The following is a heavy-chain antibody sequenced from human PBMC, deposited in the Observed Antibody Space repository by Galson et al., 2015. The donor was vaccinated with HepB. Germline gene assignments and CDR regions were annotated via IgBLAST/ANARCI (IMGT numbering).Heavy chain of an antibody. D-gene: IGHD3-22*01. CDR1: GFTFSSYA. Sequence: SLRLSCAASGFTFSSYAMSWVRQAPGKGLEWVSAISGSGGSTYYADSVKGRFTISRDNSKNTLYLQMNSLRAEDTAVYYCAKDGDSSGYPQYYFDYWGQGTLVTVSS. J-gene: IGHJ4*02. CDR2: ISGSGGST. V-gene: IGHV3-23*01. CDR3: AKDGDSSGYPQYYFDY.